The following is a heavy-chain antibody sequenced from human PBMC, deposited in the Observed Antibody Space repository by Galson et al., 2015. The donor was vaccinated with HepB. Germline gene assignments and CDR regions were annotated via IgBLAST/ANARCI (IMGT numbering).Heavy chain of an antibody. CDR1: EDSVSSNSAA. J-gene: IGHJ6*02. V-gene: IGHV6-1*01. D-gene: IGHD3-22*01. CDR2: TYYRSKWYN. Sequence: CAISEDSVSSNSAAWNWIRQSPSRGLEWLGRTYYRSKWYNDYAVSVKSRITINPDTSKNQFSLQLNSVTPEDTAVYYCARDLGEEYYDSSGYYAPYYYYGMDVWGQGTTVTVSS. CDR3: ARDLGEEYYDSSGYYAPYYYYGMDV.